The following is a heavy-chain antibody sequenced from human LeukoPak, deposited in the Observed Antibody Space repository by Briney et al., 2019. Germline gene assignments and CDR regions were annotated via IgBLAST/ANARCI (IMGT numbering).Heavy chain of an antibody. D-gene: IGHD5-24*01. J-gene: IGHJ4*02. Sequence: GGSLRLSCAASGFTFSGSWMNWVRQAPGKGLEWVANINPDGSQKRFVDSVMGRFTMSRDNAKNSLYLQMNSLRVEDTAVFYCAAWTERGYNFWGQGILVTVSS. CDR1: GFTFSGSW. CDR3: AAWTERGYNF. V-gene: IGHV3-7*01. CDR2: INPDGSQK.